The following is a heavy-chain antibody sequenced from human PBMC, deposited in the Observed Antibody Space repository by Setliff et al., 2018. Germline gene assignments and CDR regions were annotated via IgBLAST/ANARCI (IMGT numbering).Heavy chain of an antibody. V-gene: IGHV3-33*06. Sequence: SLRLSCAASGFTFSSYGMHWVRQAPGKGLEWVAVIWYDGSNKYYADSVKGRFTISRDNSKNTLYLQMNSPRAEDTAVYYCAKMAGYCSSTSCSYYYYYMDVWGKGTTVTVSS. D-gene: IGHD2-2*01. J-gene: IGHJ6*03. CDR2: IWYDGSNK. CDR1: GFTFSSYG. CDR3: AKMAGYCSSTSCSYYYYYMDV.